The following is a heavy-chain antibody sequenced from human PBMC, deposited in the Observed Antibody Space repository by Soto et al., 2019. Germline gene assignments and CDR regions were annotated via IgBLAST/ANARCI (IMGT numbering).Heavy chain of an antibody. D-gene: IGHD2-21*01. CDR3: ARAFGSTLPSLF. CDR2: IYYSGST. Sequence: PSETLSLTCTVSGGYISSYYWTWIRQPPGKGLEWIGYIYYSGSTNYNPSLKSRVTMSIDTSKNQFSLKLSSVTAADTDVYYCARAFGSTLPSLFWGQGTLVTVSS. J-gene: IGHJ4*02. V-gene: IGHV4-59*01. CDR1: GGYISSYY.